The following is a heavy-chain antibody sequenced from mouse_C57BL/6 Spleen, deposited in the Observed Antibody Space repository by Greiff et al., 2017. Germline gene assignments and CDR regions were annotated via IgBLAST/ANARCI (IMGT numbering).Heavy chain of an antibody. CDR3: AREDGNYRFAY. Sequence: VKLMESGPELVKPGASVKLSCKASGYTFTSYDINWVKQRPGQGLEWIGWIYPRDGSTKYNEKFKGKATLTVDTSSSTAYMELHSLTSEDSAVYFCAREDGNYRFAYWGQGTLVTVSA. D-gene: IGHD2-1*01. CDR2: IYPRDGST. CDR1: GYTFTSYD. J-gene: IGHJ3*01. V-gene: IGHV1-85*01.